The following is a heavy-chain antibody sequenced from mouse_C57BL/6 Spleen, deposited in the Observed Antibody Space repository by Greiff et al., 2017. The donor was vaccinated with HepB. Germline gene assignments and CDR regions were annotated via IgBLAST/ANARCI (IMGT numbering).Heavy chain of an antibody. CDR1: GYTFTSYW. V-gene: IGHV1-7*01. D-gene: IGHD1-1*01. CDR3: ARWIITTVVATDYAMDY. J-gene: IGHJ4*01. CDR2: INPSSGYT. Sequence: VQRVESGAELAKPGASVKLSCKASGYTFTSYWMHWVKQRPGQGLEWIGYINPSSGYTKYNQKFKDKATLTADKSSSTAYMQLSSLTYEDSAVYYCARWIITTVVATDYAMDYWGQGTSVTVSS.